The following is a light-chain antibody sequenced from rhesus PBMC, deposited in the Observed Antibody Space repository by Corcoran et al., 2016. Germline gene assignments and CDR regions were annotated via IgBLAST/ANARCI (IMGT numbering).Light chain of an antibody. V-gene: IGKV1-22*01. J-gene: IGKJ2*01. Sequence: DIQMTQSPPSLSASVGDTVTITCRASQGISTWLAWYQQKPGKAPKGLLSKASILKNGGPSRFSGMGSGTGFTLTISSLQSEDFGTYYCQQYSSRPYSFGQGTKIDIK. CDR2: KAS. CDR3: QQYSSRPYS. CDR1: QGISTW.